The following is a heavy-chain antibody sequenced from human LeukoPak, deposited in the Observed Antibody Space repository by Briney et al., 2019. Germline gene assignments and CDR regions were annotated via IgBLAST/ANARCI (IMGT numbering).Heavy chain of an antibody. D-gene: IGHD5-24*01. CDR1: GGSISSGGYY. V-gene: IGHV4-31*03. Sequence: SETLSLTCTVSGGSISSGGYYWSWIRQHPGKGLEWIGYTYYSGNTYSNPSLKSRVTISVDTSKNQFSLKLSSVTAADTAVYYCARDKGLRYGYSLLDYWGQGTLVTVSS. CDR3: ARDKGLRYGYSLLDY. J-gene: IGHJ4*02. CDR2: TYYSGNT.